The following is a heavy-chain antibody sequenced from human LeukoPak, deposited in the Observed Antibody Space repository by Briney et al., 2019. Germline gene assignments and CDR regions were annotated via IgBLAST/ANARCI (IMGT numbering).Heavy chain of an antibody. CDR3: ARDFRVVVTPYYYYGMDV. CDR1: GGSISSYY. D-gene: IGHD3-22*01. CDR2: IYTSGST. J-gene: IGHJ6*02. Sequence: SEALSLTCTVSGGSISSYYWSWIRQPAGKGLEWIGRIYTSGSTNYNPSLKSRVTMSVDTSENQFSLKLSSVTAADTAVYYCARDFRVVVTPYYYYGMDVWGQGTTVTVSS. V-gene: IGHV4-4*07.